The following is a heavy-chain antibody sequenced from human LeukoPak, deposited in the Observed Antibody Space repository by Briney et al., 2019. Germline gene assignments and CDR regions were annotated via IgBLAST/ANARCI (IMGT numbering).Heavy chain of an antibody. V-gene: IGHV3-74*01. CDR3: ARVARGDYYYYYMDV. CDR2: INNDGSST. CDR1: GFRFNTYW. D-gene: IGHD3-10*01. Sequence: PGGSLRLSCAASGFRFNTYWMSWVRQAPGKGLVWVSRINNDGSSTSYADSVQGRFTISRDNAKNTLYLQMNSLRAEDTALYYCARVARGDYYYYYMDVWGKGTTVTVSS. J-gene: IGHJ6*03.